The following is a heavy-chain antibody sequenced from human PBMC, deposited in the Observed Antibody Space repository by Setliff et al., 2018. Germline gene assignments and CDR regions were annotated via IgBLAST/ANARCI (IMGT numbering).Heavy chain of an antibody. Sequence: PGGSLRLSCAASGFTFSSYSMNWVRQAPGKGLEWVSSISSSSSYIYYADSVKGRFTISRDNAKNSLYLQMNSLRAEDTAVYYCARDPYPSYCSGGSCYPPSDDAFDIWGKGTMVTVSS. V-gene: IGHV3-21*01. CDR2: ISSSSSYI. J-gene: IGHJ3*02. CDR1: GFTFSSYS. CDR3: ARDPYPSYCSGGSCYPPSDDAFDI. D-gene: IGHD2-15*01.